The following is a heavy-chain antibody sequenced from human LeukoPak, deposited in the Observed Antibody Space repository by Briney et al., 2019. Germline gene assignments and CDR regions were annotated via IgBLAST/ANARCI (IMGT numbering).Heavy chain of an antibody. V-gene: IGHV5-51*01. J-gene: IGHJ4*02. CDR2: IYLCDSDT. D-gene: IGHD5-18*01. Sequence: GESPLISSNTSAYSFTSYCIYWVCQMPPPGLERMWIIYLCDSDTTYNPSSQGQVTISADKSISTAYLQWSSLKASDTAMYYCASGRDSGWDIPMNNWGQGTLVTVSS. CDR1: AYSFTSYC. CDR3: ASGRDSGWDIPMNN.